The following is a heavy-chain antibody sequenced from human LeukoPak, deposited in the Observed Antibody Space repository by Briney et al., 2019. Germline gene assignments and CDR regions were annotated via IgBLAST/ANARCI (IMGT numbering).Heavy chain of an antibody. CDR2: ITSAGGYK. J-gene: IGHJ6*03. CDR1: GFTFSDYS. Sequence: GRSLRLSCGASGFTFSDYSMNWVRQAPGKGLAWVASITSAGGYKYYADSVKGRFTISRDNAQNSLFLQMNSLRAEDTAVYFCATSGGFILPNAITGNWYMDVWGRGTSVTVSS. CDR3: ATSGGFILPNAITGNWYMDV. D-gene: IGHD2-2*01. V-gene: IGHV3-21*01.